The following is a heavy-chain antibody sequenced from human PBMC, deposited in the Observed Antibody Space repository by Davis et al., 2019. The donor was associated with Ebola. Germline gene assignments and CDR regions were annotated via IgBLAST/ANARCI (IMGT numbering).Heavy chain of an antibody. V-gene: IGHV3-74*01. CDR3: ARVAGSGDFDY. CDR1: GFTFSSYW. D-gene: IGHD7-27*01. Sequence: HTGGSLRLSCAASGFTFSSYWMHWVRHAPGKGLVWVSRINTDGGRTGYADSVKGRFTISRDNAKNTLYLQMNSLRAEDTAVYYCARVAGSGDFDYWGQGTLVTVSS. CDR2: INTDGGRT. J-gene: IGHJ4*02.